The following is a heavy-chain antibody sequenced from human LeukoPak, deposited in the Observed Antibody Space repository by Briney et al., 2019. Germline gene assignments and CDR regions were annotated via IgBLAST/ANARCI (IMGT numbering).Heavy chain of an antibody. CDR2: ISGSGDST. V-gene: IGHV3-23*01. J-gene: IGHJ4*02. D-gene: IGHD3-9*01. CDR3: AKESRYYDILTGYSMGAYYFDY. CDR1: GFTFSSYA. Sequence: GGSLRLSCASSGFTFSSYAMSWVREAPGKGLEWVSAISGSGDSTYYADSVKGRFTISRDNSKNTLYLQMNSLRAEDTAVYYCAKESRYYDILTGYSMGAYYFDYWGQGTLVTVSS.